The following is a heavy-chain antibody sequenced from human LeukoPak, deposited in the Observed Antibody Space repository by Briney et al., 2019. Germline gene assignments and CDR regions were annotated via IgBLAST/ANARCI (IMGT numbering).Heavy chain of an antibody. J-gene: IGHJ4*02. CDR1: GYTLSELS. D-gene: IGHD4-17*01. V-gene: IGHV1-24*01. CDR2: FDPEDGET. CDR3: ATRHPHYGDYVEDY. Sequence: GASVKVSCKVSGYTLSELSMQWVRQAPGKGLEWMVGFDPEDGETIYAQKFQDRVTMTEDTSTDTAYMELSSLRSEDTAVYYCATRHPHYGDYVEDYWGQGTVVTVSS.